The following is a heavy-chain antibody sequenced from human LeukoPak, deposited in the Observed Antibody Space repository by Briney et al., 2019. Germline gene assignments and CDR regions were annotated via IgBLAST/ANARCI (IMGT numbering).Heavy chain of an antibody. CDR1: GGSISSSNW. CDR2: IYHSGST. J-gene: IGHJ4*02. Sequence: ASETLSLTCAVSGGSISSSNWWSWVRQPQGKGLEWIGEIYHSGSTNYNPSLKSRVTISVDKSKNQFSLKLSSVTAADTAVYYCASAIAAAGTWFDYWGQGTLVTVSS. CDR3: ASAIAAAGTWFDY. D-gene: IGHD6-13*01. V-gene: IGHV4-4*02.